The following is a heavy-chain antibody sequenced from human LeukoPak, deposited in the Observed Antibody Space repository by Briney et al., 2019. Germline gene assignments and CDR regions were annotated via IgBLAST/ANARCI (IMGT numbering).Heavy chain of an antibody. CDR1: GFTFSSYA. CDR2: ISYDGSNK. V-gene: IGHV3-30-3*01. Sequence: GGSLRLSCAASGFTFSSYAMHWVRQAPGKGLEWVAVISYDGSNKYYADSVKGRFTISRDNSKNTLYLQMNSLRAEDTAVYYCARGSYYYYGMDVWGQGTLVTVSS. CDR3: ARGSYYYYGMDV. J-gene: IGHJ6*02.